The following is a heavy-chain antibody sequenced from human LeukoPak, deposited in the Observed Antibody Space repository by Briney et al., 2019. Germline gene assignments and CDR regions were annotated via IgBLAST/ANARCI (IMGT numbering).Heavy chain of an antibody. J-gene: IGHJ4*02. CDR3: ARHSSWYQYYFDY. Sequence: SETLSLTCAVYGGPFGGYYWSWIRQPPGKGLEWIGEINHSGSTNYNPSLKSRVTISVDTSKNQFSLKLSSVTAADTAVYYCARHSSWYQYYFDYWGQGTLVTVSS. D-gene: IGHD6-13*01. CDR2: INHSGST. V-gene: IGHV4-34*01. CDR1: GGPFGGYY.